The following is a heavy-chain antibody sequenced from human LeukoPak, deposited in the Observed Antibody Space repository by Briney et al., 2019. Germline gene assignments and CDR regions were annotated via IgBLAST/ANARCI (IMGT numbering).Heavy chain of an antibody. Sequence: GGSLRLSCAASVFTFSDYYMSWLRQAPGKGLEWVSYISSSGSTIYYADSVKGRFTISRDNAKNSLYLQMNSLRAEDTAVYYCARDPGYYDSIYWGQGTLVTVSS. CDR3: ARDPGYYDSIY. J-gene: IGHJ4*02. V-gene: IGHV3-11*04. CDR1: VFTFSDYY. CDR2: ISSSGSTI. D-gene: IGHD3-22*01.